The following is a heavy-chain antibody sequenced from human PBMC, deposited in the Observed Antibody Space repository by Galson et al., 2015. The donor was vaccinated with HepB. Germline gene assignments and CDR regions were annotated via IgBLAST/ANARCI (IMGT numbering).Heavy chain of an antibody. Sequence: SVKVSCKASGYTFTSYAMHWVRQAPGQRLEWMGWINAGNGNTKYSQKFQGRVTITRDTSASTAYMELSSLRSEDTAVYYCARDGPPLPSDAFDIWGQGTMVTVSS. V-gene: IGHV1-3*01. D-gene: IGHD3-10*01. CDR3: ARDGPPLPSDAFDI. CDR2: INAGNGNT. CDR1: GYTFTSYA. J-gene: IGHJ3*02.